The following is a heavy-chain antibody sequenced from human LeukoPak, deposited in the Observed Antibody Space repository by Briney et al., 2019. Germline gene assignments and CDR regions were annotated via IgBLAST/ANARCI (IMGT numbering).Heavy chain of an antibody. CDR3: ARVFTMIVVVLDY. J-gene: IGHJ4*02. Sequence: PGGSLRLSCAASGFTFSSYGMHWVRQAPGKGLEWVAVISYDGSNKYYADSVKGRFTISRDNSKNTLYLQMNSLRAEDTAVYYCARVFTMIVVVLDYWGQGTLVTVSS. CDR2: ISYDGSNK. CDR1: GFTFSSYG. D-gene: IGHD3-22*01. V-gene: IGHV3-30*03.